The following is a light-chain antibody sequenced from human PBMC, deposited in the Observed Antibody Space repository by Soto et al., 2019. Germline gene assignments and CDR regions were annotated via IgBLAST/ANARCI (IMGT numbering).Light chain of an antibody. CDR1: SSNIGAGYN. Sequence: QSVLTQPPSVSGAPGQRVSISCTGSSSNIGAGYNVHWYQQLPGTAPKLLIYDNNNRPSGVPDRFSGSKSGTSASLAITGLQAEDEADYYCQSYDTSLSGFYVFGTVTKLTVL. V-gene: IGLV1-40*01. CDR2: DNN. J-gene: IGLJ1*01. CDR3: QSYDTSLSGFYV.